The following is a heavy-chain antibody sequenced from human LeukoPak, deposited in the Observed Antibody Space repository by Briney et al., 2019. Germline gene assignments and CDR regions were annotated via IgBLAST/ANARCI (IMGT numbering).Heavy chain of an antibody. J-gene: IGHJ3*02. V-gene: IGHV1-69*05. CDR2: IIPIFGTA. D-gene: IGHD3-22*01. CDR3: ARAYYDSSGYYYEVVRAFDI. CDR1: GGTFSSYA. Sequence: PVKVSRKASGGTFSSYAISWVRQAPGQGLEWMGGIIPIFGTANYAQKFQGRVTITTDESTSTAYMELGSLRSEDTAVYYCARAYYDSSGYYYEVVRAFDIWGQGTMVTVSS.